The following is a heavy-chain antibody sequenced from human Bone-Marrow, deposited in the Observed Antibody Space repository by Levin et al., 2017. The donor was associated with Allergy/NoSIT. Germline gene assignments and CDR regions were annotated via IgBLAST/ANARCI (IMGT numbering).Heavy chain of an antibody. CDR3: ARSRHIMITFGGLIASHFDS. Sequence: PGGSLRLSCAASGFTFSSYWMSWVRQAPGKGLEWVANIKQDGSDKYYVDSVKGRFTISRDNAKNSLYLQMNSLRAEDTAVYYCARSRHIMITFGGLIASHFDSWGQGTLVTVSS. D-gene: IGHD3-16*02. CDR1: GFTFSSYW. J-gene: IGHJ4*02. CDR2: IKQDGSDK. V-gene: IGHV3-7*01.